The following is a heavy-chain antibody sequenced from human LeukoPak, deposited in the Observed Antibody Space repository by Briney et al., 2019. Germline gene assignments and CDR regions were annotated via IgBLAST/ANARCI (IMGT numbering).Heavy chain of an antibody. J-gene: IGHJ4*02. CDR1: GFTFSSYS. CDR2: ISSSTSTI. V-gene: IGHV3-48*01. CDR3: ARDSGGSSPPYYFDY. D-gene: IGHD4-23*01. Sequence: QSGGSLRLSCAASGFTFSSYSLNWVRQAPGKGLEWVSYISSSTSTIYYADSVKGRFTISRDNAKNSLYLQMDSLRAEDTAVYYCARDSGGSSPPYYFDYWGQGTLVTVSS.